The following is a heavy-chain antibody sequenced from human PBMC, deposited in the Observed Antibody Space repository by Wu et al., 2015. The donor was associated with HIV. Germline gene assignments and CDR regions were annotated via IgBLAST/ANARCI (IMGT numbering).Heavy chain of an antibody. CDR1: GYSFASTG. J-gene: IGHJ5*02. V-gene: IGHV1-18*01. CDR3: ARRGTGDHNWFDP. Sequence: QVQLVQSGAEVKKPGASVKVSCKASGYSFASTGLSWVREAPGQGLEWMGWISVDNGNAHYAQKLQGRVTMTTDTSTSTAYMELRSLRSDDTAVYYCARRGTGDHNWFDPWGQGTLVTVSS. CDR2: ISVDNGNA. D-gene: IGHD7-27*01.